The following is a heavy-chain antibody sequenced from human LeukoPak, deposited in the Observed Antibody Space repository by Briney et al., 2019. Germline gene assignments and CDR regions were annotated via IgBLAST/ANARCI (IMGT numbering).Heavy chain of an antibody. CDR2: INDRGVYT. CDR3: ANTFTRYLEADY. D-gene: IGHD3-3*01. CDR1: GLTFSRYT. J-gene: IGHJ4*02. V-gene: IGHV3-23*01. Sequence: GGSLRLSCAASGLTFSRYTMSWVRQAPGKGLEWVSAINDRGVYTYYADSVKGRFTISRDNSKSMLYLQMTGLRAEDAAVYYCANTFTRYLEADYWGQGTLVTVSS.